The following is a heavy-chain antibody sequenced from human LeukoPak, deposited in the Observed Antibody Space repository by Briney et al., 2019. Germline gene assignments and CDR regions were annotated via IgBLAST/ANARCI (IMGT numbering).Heavy chain of an antibody. Sequence: PGGSLRLSCAASRFTVSSNYMSWVRQAPGKGLEWVSVIYSGGSTYYADSVKGRFTISRDNSKNTLYLQMNSLRAEDTAVYYCARDLGGPRDYWGQGTLVTVSS. CDR1: RFTVSSNY. V-gene: IGHV3-66*01. CDR3: ARDLGGPRDY. J-gene: IGHJ4*02. CDR2: IYSGGST.